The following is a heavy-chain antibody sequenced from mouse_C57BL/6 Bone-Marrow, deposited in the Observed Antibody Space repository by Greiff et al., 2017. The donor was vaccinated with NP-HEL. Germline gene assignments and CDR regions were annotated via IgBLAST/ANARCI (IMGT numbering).Heavy chain of an antibody. J-gene: IGHJ1*03. CDR2: IYPYNGVS. CDR1: GYSFTGYY. D-gene: IGHD2-3*01. CDR3: AKENYDGYYKDWYFDV. Sequence: EVMLVESGPELVKPGASVKISCKASGYSFTGYYMHWVKQSHGNILDWIGYIYPYNGVSSYNQKFKGKATLTVDKSSSTAYMELRSLTSEDSAVYYCAKENYDGYYKDWYFDVWGTGTTVTVSS. V-gene: IGHV1-31*01.